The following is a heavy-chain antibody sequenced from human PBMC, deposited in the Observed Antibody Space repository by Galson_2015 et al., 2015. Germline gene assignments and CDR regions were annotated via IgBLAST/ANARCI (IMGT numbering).Heavy chain of an antibody. J-gene: IGHJ5*02. CDR2: IRSKANSYAT. Sequence: SLRLSCAASGFTFSGSAMHWVRQASGKGLEWVGRIRSKANSYATAYAASVKGRFTISRDDSRNTAYLQMNSLKTEDTAVYYCTRHADIVVVPAAMGRMFEGALAEPDNWFDPWGQGTLVTVSS. CDR1: GFTFSGSA. CDR3: TRHADIVVVPAAMGRMFEGALAEPDNWFDP. V-gene: IGHV3-73*01. D-gene: IGHD2-2*01.